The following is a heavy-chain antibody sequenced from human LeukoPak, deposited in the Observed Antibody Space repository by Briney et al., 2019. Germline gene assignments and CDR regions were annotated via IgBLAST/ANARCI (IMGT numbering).Heavy chain of an antibody. J-gene: IGHJ3*02. CDR1: GGSFSGYY. CDR2: INHSGST. Sequence: SETLSLTCAVYGGSFSGYYWSWIRQPPGKGLEWIGEINHSGSTNYNPSLKSRVTISVDTSKNQFSLKLSSVTAADTAVYYCARHAMRIAAAGNRQHAFDIWGQGTMVTVSS. CDR3: ARHAMRIAAAGNRQHAFDI. V-gene: IGHV4-34*01. D-gene: IGHD6-13*01.